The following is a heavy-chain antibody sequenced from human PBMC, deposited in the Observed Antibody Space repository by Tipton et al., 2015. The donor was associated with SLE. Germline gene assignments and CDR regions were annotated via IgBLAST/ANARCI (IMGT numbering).Heavy chain of an antibody. V-gene: IGHV4-59*12. J-gene: IGHJ4*02. CDR3: ASRRGSWVDY. CDR2: IYYSGST. D-gene: IGHD1-26*01. CDR1: GGSISSYY. Sequence: GLVKPSETLSLTCTVSGGSISSYYWSWIRQPPGKGLEWIGYIYYSGSTNYNPSLKSRVTISVDTSKNQFSLKLSSVTAADTAVYYCASRRGSWVDYWGQGTLVTVSS.